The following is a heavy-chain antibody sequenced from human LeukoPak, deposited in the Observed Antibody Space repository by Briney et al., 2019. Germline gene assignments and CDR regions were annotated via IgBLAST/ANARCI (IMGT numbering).Heavy chain of an antibody. CDR2: IRSKGYGGTT. V-gene: IGHV3-49*04. J-gene: IGHJ4*02. CDR1: GFTFGDHA. Sequence: GRSLRLSCSASGFTFGDHAMRWVRPAPGKGLEWVGFIRSKGYGGTTEYAASVEGRFSLSRDDSKSFVYLQMSSLKSEDTAVYYCTRVRSGNDFDYWGQGTLVTVSS. D-gene: IGHD3-10*01. CDR3: TRVRSGNDFDY.